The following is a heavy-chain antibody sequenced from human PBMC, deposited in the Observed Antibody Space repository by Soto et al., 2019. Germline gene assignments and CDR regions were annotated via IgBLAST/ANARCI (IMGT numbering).Heavy chain of an antibody. J-gene: IGHJ6*02. Sequence: QVQLQESGPGLVEPSETLSLTCTVSGGSISSYYWSWIRQPAGKGLEWIGRIYTSGSTNYNPSLKSRVTMSVDTSKNQFSLKLSSVTAADTAVYYCARDRYDFWTNDYYYYGMDVWGQGTTVTVSS. D-gene: IGHD3-3*01. CDR2: IYTSGST. CDR3: ARDRYDFWTNDYYYYGMDV. CDR1: GGSISSYY. V-gene: IGHV4-4*07.